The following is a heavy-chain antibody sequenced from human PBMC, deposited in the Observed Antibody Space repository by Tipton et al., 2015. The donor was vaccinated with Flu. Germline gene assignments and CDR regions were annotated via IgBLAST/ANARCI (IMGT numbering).Heavy chain of an antibody. CDR2: INSDGSTT. Sequence: SLRLSCAASGFTFSSYWMHWVRQAPGKGLVWVSLINSDGSTTSYADSVKGRFTISRDNAKKTLYLQMNSLRAEDTAVYYCARAQYGSGSDWGQGTLVTVSS. CDR3: ARAQYGSGSD. V-gene: IGHV3-74*01. J-gene: IGHJ4*02. D-gene: IGHD3-10*01. CDR1: GFTFSSYW.